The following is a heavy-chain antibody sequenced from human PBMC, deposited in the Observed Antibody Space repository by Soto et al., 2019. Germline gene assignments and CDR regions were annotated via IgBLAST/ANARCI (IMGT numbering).Heavy chain of an antibody. V-gene: IGHV3-73*01. CDR3: ARGQGAAIGDYYYHGMDV. J-gene: IGHJ6*02. Sequence: EVQLVQSGGGLVQPGGSLRLSCAASGFTFSNYSMNWFRQAPAMGLEWVGRIRSRANNFATSSAASVKGRFTFSRDDSKNTAYLQMNTLKPEDTAVYYCARGQGAAIGDYYYHGMDVWGQGTTVTVSS. CDR1: GFTFSNYS. CDR2: IRSRANNFAT. D-gene: IGHD2-2*02.